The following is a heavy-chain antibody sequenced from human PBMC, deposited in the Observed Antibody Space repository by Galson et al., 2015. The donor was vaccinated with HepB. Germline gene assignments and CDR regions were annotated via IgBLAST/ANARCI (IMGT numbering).Heavy chain of an antibody. D-gene: IGHD1-20*01. CDR1: GYTFTSYA. V-gene: IGHV1-3*01. CDR2: INAGNGNT. J-gene: IGHJ6*02. Sequence: SVKVSCKASGYTFTSYAMHWVRQAPGQRLEWMGWINAGNGNTKYSQKFQGRVTITRDTSACTAYMELSSLRSEDTAVYYCARSLTGTTYDYYYGMDVWGQGTTVTVSS. CDR3: ARSLTGTTYDYYYGMDV.